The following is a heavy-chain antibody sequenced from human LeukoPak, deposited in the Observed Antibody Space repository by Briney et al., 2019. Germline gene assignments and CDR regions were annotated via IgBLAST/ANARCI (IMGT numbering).Heavy chain of an antibody. D-gene: IGHD6-19*01. CDR1: GYSISSSYY. Sequence: PSETLSLTCTVSGYSISSSYYWGWIRQPPGKGLEWIGSIYHSGNTYYNPSLKSRVTISVDTSKNQFSLKLSSVTAADTAVYYCARDVAPASGWNNWFDPWGQGTLVTVSS. CDR2: IYHSGNT. J-gene: IGHJ5*02. V-gene: IGHV4-38-2*02. CDR3: ARDVAPASGWNNWFDP.